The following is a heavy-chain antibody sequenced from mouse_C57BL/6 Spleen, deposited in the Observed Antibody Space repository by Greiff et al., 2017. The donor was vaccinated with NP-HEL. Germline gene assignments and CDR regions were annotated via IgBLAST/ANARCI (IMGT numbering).Heavy chain of an antibody. CDR1: GFTFSSYG. CDR3: ARHNYGSSLYAMDY. Sequence: EVMVVESGGDLVKPGGSLKLSCAASGFTFSSYGMSWVRQTPDKRLEWVASISSGGSSTYYPDSVKGRFTISRDNAKNTLYLQMSSLKSEDTAMYYCARHNYGSSLYAMDYWGQGTSVTVSA. D-gene: IGHD1-1*01. J-gene: IGHJ4*01. CDR2: ISSGGSST. V-gene: IGHV5-6*01.